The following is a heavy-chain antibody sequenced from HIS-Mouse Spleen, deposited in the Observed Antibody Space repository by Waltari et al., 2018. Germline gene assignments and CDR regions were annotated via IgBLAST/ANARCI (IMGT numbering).Heavy chain of an antibody. CDR3: AKASSGWLDY. CDR2: ISYDGSNK. D-gene: IGHD6-19*01. Sequence: QVQLVESGGGVVQPGRSLRLSCAASGFTFSSYGMHWFRQVPGKGLEWVAVISYDGSNKYYADSVKGRFSISRDNSKNTLYLQMNSLRAEDTAVYYCAKASSGWLDYWGQGTLVTVSS. V-gene: IGHV3-30*18. CDR1: GFTFSSYG. J-gene: IGHJ4*02.